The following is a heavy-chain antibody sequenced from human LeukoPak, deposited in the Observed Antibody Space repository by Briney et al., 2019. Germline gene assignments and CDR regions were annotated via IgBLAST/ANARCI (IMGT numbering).Heavy chain of an antibody. CDR2: INHSGST. CDR3: ASTVATGPSGGLDY. CDR1: GGSFSGYY. D-gene: IGHD6-19*01. Sequence: SETLSLTCAVYGGSFSGYYWSWIRQPPGKGLEWIGEINHSGSTNYNPSLKSRVTISVDTSKNQFSLKLSSVTAADTAVYFCASTVATGPSGGLDYWGQGTLVTVSS. V-gene: IGHV4-34*01. J-gene: IGHJ4*02.